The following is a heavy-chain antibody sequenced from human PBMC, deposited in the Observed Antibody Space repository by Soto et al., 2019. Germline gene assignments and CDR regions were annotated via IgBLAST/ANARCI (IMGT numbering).Heavy chain of an antibody. J-gene: IGHJ4*02. V-gene: IGHV3-23*01. CDR2: ISGGSEGA. D-gene: IGHD2-15*01. Sequence: EVQLLESGGGLVQPGGALRLSCAASGFTFSSHAMSWVRQAPGKGLEWISSISGGSEGAYYADSVKGRFTISRDNSKNTLYLQMNSLRVEDTAVYYCARDLWWYLHWGQGTLDTVSS. CDR3: ARDLWWYLH. CDR1: GFTFSSHA.